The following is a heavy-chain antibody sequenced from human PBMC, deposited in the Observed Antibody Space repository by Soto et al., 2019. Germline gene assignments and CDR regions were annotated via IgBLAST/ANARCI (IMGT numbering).Heavy chain of an antibody. CDR3: ARVMDYYDSSGYYGGYYFDY. V-gene: IGHV4-61*08. D-gene: IGHD3-22*01. CDR1: GGSVSSGGYY. J-gene: IGHJ4*02. CDR2: IDYRGST. Sequence: QVQLQESGPGLVKPSGTRSLTCTVSGGSVSSGGYYWSWIRQPPGKGREWIGYIDYRGSTNSNPALKSRVARSVDTSKTQSPLMPRSVTAADTAVYYCARVMDYYDSSGYYGGYYFDYWGQGTLVTVSS.